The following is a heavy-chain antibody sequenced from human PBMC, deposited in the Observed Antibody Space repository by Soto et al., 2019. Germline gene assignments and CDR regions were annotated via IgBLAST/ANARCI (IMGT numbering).Heavy chain of an antibody. D-gene: IGHD1-26*01. CDR3: AKWIVGATTGFDY. J-gene: IGHJ4*02. CDR1: GITFRSDA. CDR2: ISGSGGST. V-gene: IGHV3-23*01. Sequence: PAGSVRLTGADAGITFRSDALSWIRQAPGKGLEWVSAISGSGGSTYYADSVKGRFTISRDNSKNTLYLQMNSLRAEDTAVYYCAKWIVGATTGFDYWGQGTLVTVSS.